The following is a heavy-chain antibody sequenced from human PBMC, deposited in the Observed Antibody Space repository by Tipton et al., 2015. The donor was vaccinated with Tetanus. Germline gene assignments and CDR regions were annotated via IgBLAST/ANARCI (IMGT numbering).Heavy chain of an antibody. V-gene: IGHV1-46*01. CDR2: INPSGGST. J-gene: IGHJ4*02. CDR3: ARDQTPRGLDY. CDR1: GYTFTSYY. Sequence: GQSGAEVKKPGASVKVSCKASGYTFTSYYMHWVRQAPGQGLEWMRIINPSGGSTSYAQKFQGRVTMTRDTSTSTVYMELSSLRSEDTAVYYCARDQTPRGLDYWGQGTLVTVSS.